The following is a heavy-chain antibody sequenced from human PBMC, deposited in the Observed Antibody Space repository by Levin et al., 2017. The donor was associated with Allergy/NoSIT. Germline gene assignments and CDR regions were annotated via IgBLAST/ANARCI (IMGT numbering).Heavy chain of an antibody. CDR1: GFTFSDYY. D-gene: IGHD1-26*01. CDR3: ARVGAHDAFDS. V-gene: IGHV3-11*01. Sequence: GESLKISCAASGFTFSDYYMSWIRQAPGKGLEWVSYISSSGSTIYYADSVKGRFTISRDNAKNSLYLQMNSLRAEDTAVYYCARVGAHDAFDSWGQGTMVTVSS. CDR2: ISSSGSTI. J-gene: IGHJ3*02.